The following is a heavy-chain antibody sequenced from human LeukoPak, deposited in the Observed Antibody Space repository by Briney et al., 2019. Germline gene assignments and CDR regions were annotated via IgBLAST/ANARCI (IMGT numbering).Heavy chain of an antibody. CDR1: GFTFTRSA. D-gene: IGHD3-22*01. Sequence: GTSVKVSCKASGFTFTRSAMQWVRQARGQRLEWIGWIVVGSGNTNYAQKFQERVTISRDMSTSTAYMELSSLRSEDTAVYYCARVSSGRKEDAFDIWGQGTMVTVSS. J-gene: IGHJ3*02. V-gene: IGHV1-58*02. CDR2: IVVGSGNT. CDR3: ARVSSGRKEDAFDI.